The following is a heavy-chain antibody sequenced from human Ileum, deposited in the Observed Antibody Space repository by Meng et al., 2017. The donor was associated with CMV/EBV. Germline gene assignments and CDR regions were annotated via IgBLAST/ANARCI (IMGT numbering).Heavy chain of an antibody. Sequence: QVHLLQSGAEVTKPGASVKISCKTSGYTFTDHKIGWVRQAPGQGLEWVGWISLGNGQTVYGHKVQGRVTVTTDTSTSTAYMELRSLRSDDTAMYYCARDVWGFDYWGQGTLVTVSS. CDR3: ARDVWGFDY. V-gene: IGHV1-18*04. CDR2: ISLGNGQT. D-gene: IGHD7-27*01. CDR1: GYTFTDHK. J-gene: IGHJ4*02.